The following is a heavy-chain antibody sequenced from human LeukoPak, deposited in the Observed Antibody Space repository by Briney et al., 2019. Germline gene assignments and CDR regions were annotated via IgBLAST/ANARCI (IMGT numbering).Heavy chain of an antibody. CDR3: AKGGHYNFDY. Sequence: GGSLRLSCAAAGFTFSTYWMKWVRQAPGKGLEWVASIKEDGSDKYYVDSVKGRFSISRDNAKNSLYLQMNSLRTEDTAVYYCAKGGHYNFDYWGQGTLVTVSS. CDR2: IKEDGSDK. V-gene: IGHV3-7*01. D-gene: IGHD4-11*01. CDR1: GFTFSTYW. J-gene: IGHJ4*02.